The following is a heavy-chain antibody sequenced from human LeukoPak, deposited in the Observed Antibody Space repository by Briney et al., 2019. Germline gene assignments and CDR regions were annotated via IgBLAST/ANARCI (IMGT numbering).Heavy chain of an antibody. V-gene: IGHV5-51*01. CDR2: IYPGDSDT. Sequence: GESLKISCKGSGYSFTSYWIGWVRQMPGKGLEWMGIIYPGDSDTRYSPSFQGQVTISADKSISTAYLQWSGLKASDTAMYYCARLGYSGYDYRNNWFDPWGQGTLVTVSS. D-gene: IGHD5-12*01. CDR3: ARLGYSGYDYRNNWFDP. CDR1: GYSFTSYW. J-gene: IGHJ5*02.